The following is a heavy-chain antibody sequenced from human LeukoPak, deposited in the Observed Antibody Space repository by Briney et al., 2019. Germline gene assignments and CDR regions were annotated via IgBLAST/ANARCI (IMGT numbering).Heavy chain of an antibody. CDR2: IYYSGST. D-gene: IGHD3-22*01. V-gene: IGHV4-59*01. Sequence: SETLSLTCTVSGGSISSYYWSWIRQPPGKGLECIGYIYYSGSTNYNPSLKSRVTISVDTSKNQFSLKLSSVTAADTAVYYCARVSLDSSGYYSHFDYWGQGTLVTVSS. CDR1: GGSISSYY. CDR3: ARVSLDSSGYYSHFDY. J-gene: IGHJ4*02.